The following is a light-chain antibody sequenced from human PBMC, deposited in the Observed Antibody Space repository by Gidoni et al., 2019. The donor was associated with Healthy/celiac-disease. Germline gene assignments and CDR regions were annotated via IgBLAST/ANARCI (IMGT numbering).Light chain of an antibody. Sequence: EIVLTQSPGTLSLSPGERATLSCRASQSVSSSYLAWYQQKPGQAPRLLIYGASSRATGIPDRFSGSGSGTDFTLTISRLEPEDFEVYYCKQYGRSPRTFGQGTKVEIK. J-gene: IGKJ1*01. CDR2: GAS. V-gene: IGKV3-20*01. CDR3: KQYGRSPRT. CDR1: QSVSSSY.